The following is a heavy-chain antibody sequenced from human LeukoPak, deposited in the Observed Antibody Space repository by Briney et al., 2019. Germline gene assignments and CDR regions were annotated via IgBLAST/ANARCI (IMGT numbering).Heavy chain of an antibody. V-gene: IGHV4-39*01. CDR1: GGSISSSSYY. Sequence: SETLSLTCTVSGGSISSSSYYWGWIRQPPGKGLEWIGSIYYSGSTYYNPSLKSRVTISVDTSKNQFSLKLSSVTAADTAVYYCARRDNWGYFDYWGQGTLVTVSS. J-gene: IGHJ4*02. D-gene: IGHD7-27*01. CDR3: ARRDNWGYFDY. CDR2: IYYSGST.